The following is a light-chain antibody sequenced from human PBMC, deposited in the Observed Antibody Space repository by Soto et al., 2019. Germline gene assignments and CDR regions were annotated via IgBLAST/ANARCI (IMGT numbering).Light chain of an antibody. CDR2: DAS. J-gene: IGKJ5*01. CDR3: QQRYNWLIT. Sequence: EIVLTQSPATLSLSPGERATLSCRASLSVGSDLAWYQQKNGQAPRLLIYDASNRATGIPAMFSGSGSGTDFTLTISSLEPEDFAVYYCQQRYNWLITFGQGTRLEIK. V-gene: IGKV3-11*01. CDR1: LSVGSD.